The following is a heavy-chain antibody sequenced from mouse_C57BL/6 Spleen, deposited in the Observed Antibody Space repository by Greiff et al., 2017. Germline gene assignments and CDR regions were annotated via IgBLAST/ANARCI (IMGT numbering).Heavy chain of an antibody. J-gene: IGHJ2*01. CDR2: IDPSDSYT. CDR1: GYTFTSYW. V-gene: IGHV1-59*01. D-gene: IGHD2-4*01. Sequence: QVQLKQPGAELVRPGTSVKLSCKASGYTFTSYWMHWVKQRPGQGLEWIGVIDPSDSYTNYNQKFKGKATLTVDTSSSTAYMQLSSLTSEDSAVYYCARSGMITTILDYWGQGTTLTVSS. CDR3: ARSGMITTILDY.